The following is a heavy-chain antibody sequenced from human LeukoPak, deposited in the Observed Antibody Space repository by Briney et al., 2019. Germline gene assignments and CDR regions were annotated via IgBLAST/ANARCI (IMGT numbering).Heavy chain of an antibody. CDR1: GYTFTSYG. V-gene: IGHV1-18*01. Sequence: ASVKVSCKASGYTFTSYGISWVRQAPGQGLEWMGWISAYNGNTNYALKLQGRVTMTTDTSTSTAYMELRSLRSDDTAVYYCARIPVLLWFGELLYQPSYFDYWGQGTLVTVSS. CDR3: ARIPVLLWFGELLYQPSYFDY. CDR2: ISAYNGNT. J-gene: IGHJ4*02. D-gene: IGHD3-10*01.